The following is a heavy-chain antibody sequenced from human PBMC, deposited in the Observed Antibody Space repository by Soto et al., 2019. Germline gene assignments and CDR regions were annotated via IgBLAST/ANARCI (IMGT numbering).Heavy chain of an antibody. Sequence: EVPLVESGGGVVQPGGSLRLSCAASGFTVSSSYMNWVRQAPGKGLEWVSVIYSGGTTSYADSVKGRFTISRDNSKNTVYLQMNSLRADDTAVYYCARYSFDYWGQGTLVTVSS. V-gene: IGHV3-66*01. CDR2: IYSGGTT. CDR3: ARYSFDY. CDR1: GFTVSSSY. D-gene: IGHD1-26*01. J-gene: IGHJ4*02.